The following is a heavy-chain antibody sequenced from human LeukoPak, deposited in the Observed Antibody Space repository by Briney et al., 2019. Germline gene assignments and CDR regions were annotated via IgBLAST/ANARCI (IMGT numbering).Heavy chain of an antibody. Sequence: LVISCPNTGFNLSSYELNWVRKVKEKGLEWLSYISASGNTRYYADSVKGRFTISRDNAKNSLYLQMNSLRAEDTAVYYCAKDHYSYGTYFDYWGQGTLVTVSS. J-gene: IGHJ4*02. CDR2: ISASGNTR. CDR3: AKDHYSYGTYFDY. CDR1: GFNLSSYE. D-gene: IGHD5-18*01. V-gene: IGHV3-48*03.